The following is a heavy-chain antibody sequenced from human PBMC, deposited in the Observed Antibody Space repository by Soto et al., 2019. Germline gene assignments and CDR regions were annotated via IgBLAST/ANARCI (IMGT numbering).Heavy chain of an antibody. D-gene: IGHD2-21*01. CDR1: GDYISSNY. CDR3: ARNSPLLENDYYGMAV. V-gene: IGHV4-59*08. CDR2: IYYSGNP. J-gene: IGHJ6*02. Sequence: SETLPLTYTGSGDYISSNYWSWIRQPTGKGLEWIGYIYYSGNPTYNPSFKSRVTMSVDRSKNQFSLRLSSLTAADTAVYYCARNSPLLENDYYGMAVWGQGTTVTVSS.